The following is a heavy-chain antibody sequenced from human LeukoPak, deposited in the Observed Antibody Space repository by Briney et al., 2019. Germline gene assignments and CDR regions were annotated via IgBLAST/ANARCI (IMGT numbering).Heavy chain of an antibody. Sequence: ASVKVSCKASGYTFTGYYMHWVRQAPGKGLDWMGWINLNSGVTNYAQKFQGRVTMTRDTSIITAYMELSRLRSDDAAVYYCARATPYFDYWGQGTMVTVSS. J-gene: IGHJ4*02. V-gene: IGHV1-2*02. CDR1: GYTFTGYY. CDR3: ARATPYFDY. CDR2: INLNSGVT.